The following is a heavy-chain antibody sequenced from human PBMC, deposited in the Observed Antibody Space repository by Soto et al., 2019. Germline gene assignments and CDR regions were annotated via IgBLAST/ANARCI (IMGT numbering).Heavy chain of an antibody. V-gene: IGHV4-30-4*01. CDR2: IYYSGST. J-gene: IGHJ4*02. D-gene: IGHD6-25*01. CDR3: ARHDNGHSSGRLDY. Sequence: PSETLSLTCTVSGGSISSGDYYWSWIRQPPGKGLEWIGYIYYSGSTYYNPSLKSRVTISVDTSKNQFSLKVNSVTAADTAVYYCARHDNGHSSGRLDYWGQGTLVTVSS. CDR1: GGSISSGDYY.